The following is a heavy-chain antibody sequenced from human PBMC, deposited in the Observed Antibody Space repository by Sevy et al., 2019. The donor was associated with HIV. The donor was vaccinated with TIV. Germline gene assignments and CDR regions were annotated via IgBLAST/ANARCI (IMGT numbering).Heavy chain of an antibody. Sequence: GGSLRLSCAASGFPFSKYSMRWIRQTPGKGLEWVATFSFGCGQTNYADSVKGRFTISRDDSINTFYLQMNSLRSDDTAIYYCAREGCTRPHDYWGQGTVVTVSS. CDR3: AREGCTRPHDY. J-gene: IGHJ4*02. CDR2: FSFGCGQT. V-gene: IGHV3-23*01. D-gene: IGHD2-8*01. CDR1: GFPFSKYS.